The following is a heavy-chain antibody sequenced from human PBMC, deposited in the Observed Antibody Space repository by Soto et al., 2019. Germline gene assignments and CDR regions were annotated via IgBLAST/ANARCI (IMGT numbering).Heavy chain of an antibody. CDR1: GYTFTTYA. J-gene: IGHJ3*02. CDR2: INAGNGNT. D-gene: IGHD1-26*01. V-gene: IGHV1-3*01. CDR3: ARKSGTYSAFDI. Sequence: ASVKVSCKASGYTFTTYAMHWVRQAPGQRLEWMGWINAGNGNTKYSQKFQGRVTITRDTSASTAYMEVSSLRSEDTALYYCARKSGTYSAFDIWGQGTMVTVPS.